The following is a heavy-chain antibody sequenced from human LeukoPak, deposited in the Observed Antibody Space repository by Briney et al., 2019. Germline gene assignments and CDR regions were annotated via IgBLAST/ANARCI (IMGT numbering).Heavy chain of an antibody. J-gene: IGHJ4*02. CDR3: ARGSWYDSSFDY. Sequence: GGSLRLSCAASGFTFSSYSMNWVRQAPGKGLEWVAVIWYDGSNKYYADSVKGRFTISRDNSKNTLYLQMNSLRAEDTAVYYCARGSWYDSSFDYWGQGTLVTVSS. CDR1: GFTFSSYS. D-gene: IGHD3-22*01. V-gene: IGHV3-33*08. CDR2: IWYDGSNK.